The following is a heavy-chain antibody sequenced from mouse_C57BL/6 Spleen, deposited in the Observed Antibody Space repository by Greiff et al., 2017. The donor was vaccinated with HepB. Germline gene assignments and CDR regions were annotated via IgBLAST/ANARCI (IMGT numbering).Heavy chain of an antibody. CDR2: ISSGSSTI. V-gene: IGHV5-17*01. D-gene: IGHD5-1*01. Sequence: EVKVVESGGGLVKPGGSLKLSCAASGFTFSDYGMHWVRQAPEKGLEWVAYISSGSSTIYYADTVKGRFTISRDNAKNTLFLQMTSLRSEDTAMYYCARTYIEGWFAYWGQGTLVTVSA. J-gene: IGHJ3*01. CDR3: ARTYIEGWFAY. CDR1: GFTFSDYG.